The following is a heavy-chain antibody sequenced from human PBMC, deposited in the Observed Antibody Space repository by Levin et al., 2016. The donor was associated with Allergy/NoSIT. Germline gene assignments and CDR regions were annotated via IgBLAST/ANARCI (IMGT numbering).Heavy chain of an antibody. D-gene: IGHD7-27*01. J-gene: IGHJ4*02. CDR2: IKSKTDGGTT. CDR3: TVTDNWGRSY. Sequence: GESLKISCAASGFTFSNAWMSWVRQAPGKGLEWVGRIKSKTDGGTTDYAAPVKGRFTISRDDSKNTLYLQMNSLKTEDTAVYYCTVTDNWGRSYWGQGTLVTVSS. CDR1: GFTFSNAW. V-gene: IGHV3-15*01.